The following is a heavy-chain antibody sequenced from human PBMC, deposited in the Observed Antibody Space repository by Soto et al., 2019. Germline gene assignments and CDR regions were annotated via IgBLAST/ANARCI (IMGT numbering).Heavy chain of an antibody. Sequence: ASVKVSCKASGYTSSRYGIMWVRQAPGQGLEWMGWISAYNGNTNSAEKLRGRLTMTTDASTTTAYMELRSLRSDDTAIYYCARDQGFRVVINSNWFDPWGQGTLVTVS. CDR1: GYTSSRYG. J-gene: IGHJ5*02. CDR2: ISAYNGNT. V-gene: IGHV1-18*01. CDR3: ARDQGFRVVINSNWFDP. D-gene: IGHD2-21*01.